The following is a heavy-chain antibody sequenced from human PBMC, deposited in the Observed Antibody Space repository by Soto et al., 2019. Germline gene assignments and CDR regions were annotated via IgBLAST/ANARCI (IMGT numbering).Heavy chain of an antibody. CDR3: ARVPSGYYYLHFDY. CDR1: GFTFSSYW. J-gene: IGHJ4*02. D-gene: IGHD3-22*01. V-gene: IGHV3-7*04. CDR2: IKQDGSEK. Sequence: EVQLVESGGGLVQPGGSLRLSCAASGFTFSSYWMSWVRQAPGKGLEWVANIKQDGSEKYYVDSVKGRFTISRDNAKNSLYLQMNSLRAEDTAVYYCARVPSGYYYLHFDYWGQGTLVTVSS.